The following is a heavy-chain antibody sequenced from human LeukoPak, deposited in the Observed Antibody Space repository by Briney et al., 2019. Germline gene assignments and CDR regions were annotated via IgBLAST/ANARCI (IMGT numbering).Heavy chain of an antibody. V-gene: IGHV3-30*02. CDR1: GLIFRSYW. CDR3: AKDRCSNGIGCYYYYMDV. CDR2: IQYDGSNE. J-gene: IGHJ6*03. Sequence: GESLRLSCAASGLIFRSYWMHWVRQAPGKGLEWVAYIQYDGSNEQYAHSVKGRFRISRDSSKNILYLQMNSLRAEDTAVYYCAKDRCSNGIGCYYYYMDVWGKGTTVTISS. D-gene: IGHD2-8*01.